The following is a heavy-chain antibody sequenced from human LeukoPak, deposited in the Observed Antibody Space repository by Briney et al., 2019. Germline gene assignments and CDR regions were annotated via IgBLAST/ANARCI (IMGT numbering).Heavy chain of an antibody. CDR1: GFTFSSYE. Sequence: QAGGSLRLSCAASGFTFSSYEMNWVRQAPGKGLEWVSYISSSGSTIYYADSVKGRFTISRDNAKNSLYLQMNSLRAEDTAVYYCAREQAYYDILTGYYSDWFDPWGQGTLVTVSS. CDR2: ISSSGSTI. J-gene: IGHJ5*02. D-gene: IGHD3-9*01. CDR3: AREQAYYDILTGYYSDWFDP. V-gene: IGHV3-48*03.